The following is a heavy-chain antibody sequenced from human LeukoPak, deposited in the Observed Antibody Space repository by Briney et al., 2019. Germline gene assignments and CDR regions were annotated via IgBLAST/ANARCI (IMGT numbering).Heavy chain of an antibody. CDR1: GGSISSSSYS. J-gene: IGHJ4*02. CDR3: ARGLYYFDY. V-gene: IGHV4-30-2*01. Sequence: SETLSLTCTVSGGSISSSSYSWSWIRQPPGKGLEWIGYIYHSGSTYYNPSLKSRVTISVDRSKNQFSLKLSSVTAADTAVYYCARGLYYFDYWGQGTLVTVSS. CDR2: IYHSGST.